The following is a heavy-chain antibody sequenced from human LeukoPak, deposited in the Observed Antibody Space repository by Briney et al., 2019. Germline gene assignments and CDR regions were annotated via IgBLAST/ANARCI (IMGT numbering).Heavy chain of an antibody. CDR3: ARDSGYSFGYYFDY. CDR2: ISAYNGNT. CDR1: GYTFTNYG. J-gene: IGHJ4*02. D-gene: IGHD5-18*01. Sequence: ASVKVSCKASGYTFTNYGISWVRQAPGQGLEWMGWISAYNGNTNYAQKVQGRVIMTTDTSTGTAYMELRGLRFDDTAVYYCARDSGYSFGYYFDYWGQGTLVTVSS. V-gene: IGHV1-18*01.